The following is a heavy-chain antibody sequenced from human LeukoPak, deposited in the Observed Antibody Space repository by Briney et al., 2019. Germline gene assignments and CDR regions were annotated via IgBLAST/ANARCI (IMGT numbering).Heavy chain of an antibody. D-gene: IGHD6-13*01. CDR3: AKGGSRSWYDYYYYYYMDV. CDR1: GFTFSSYS. J-gene: IGHJ6*03. CDR2: ISTSSSYI. V-gene: IGHV3-21*01. Sequence: WGSLTLTCAAYGFTFSSYSMNWVRQAPGKGLEWVSFISTSSSYIYYADSVKGRFTISRDNAKNSLYLEMNSLRAEDTAVYYCAKGGSRSWYDYYYYYYMDVWGKGTTVTISS.